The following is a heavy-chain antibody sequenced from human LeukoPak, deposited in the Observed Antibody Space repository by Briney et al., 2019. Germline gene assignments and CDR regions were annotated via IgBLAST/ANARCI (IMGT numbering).Heavy chain of an antibody. CDR2: IIPIFGTA. Sequence: ASVKISCKASGGTFSSYAISWVRQAPGQGLEWMGGIIPIFGTANYAQKFQGRVTITADESTSTAYMELSSLRSEDTAVYYCARGAYYYDSSGYYSAFYWGQGTLVTVSS. D-gene: IGHD3-22*01. CDR3: ARGAYYYDSSGYYSAFY. CDR1: GGTFSSYA. J-gene: IGHJ4*02. V-gene: IGHV1-69*13.